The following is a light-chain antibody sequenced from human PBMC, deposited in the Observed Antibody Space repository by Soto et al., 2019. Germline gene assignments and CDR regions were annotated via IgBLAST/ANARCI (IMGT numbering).Light chain of an antibody. CDR2: KAS. Sequence: IQMTQSPSTLSASVGDRVTITCRASQSISIWLAWYQQKPGKAPKLLIYKASSLESEVPTRFSGSGSGTEFPLTSNSVQHDDSATYYCQQYNSDSTFGQGTKVEIK. CDR3: QQYNSDST. CDR1: QSISIW. J-gene: IGKJ1*01. V-gene: IGKV1-5*03.